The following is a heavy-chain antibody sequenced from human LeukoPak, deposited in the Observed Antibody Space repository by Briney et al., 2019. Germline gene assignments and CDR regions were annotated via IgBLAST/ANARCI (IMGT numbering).Heavy chain of an antibody. V-gene: IGHV4-31*03. CDR2: IYYSGST. CDR1: GGSISSGGYY. J-gene: IGHJ4*02. CDR3: TGYNIPYTFEF. Sequence: SQTLSLTCTVSGGSISSGGYYWSWIRHHPGKGLEWIGYIYYSGSTYYNPSLKSRVTISVDTSKNEFSLKLRSVTAADTAVYYCTGYNIPYTFEFWGQGTLVTVSS. D-gene: IGHD1-14*01.